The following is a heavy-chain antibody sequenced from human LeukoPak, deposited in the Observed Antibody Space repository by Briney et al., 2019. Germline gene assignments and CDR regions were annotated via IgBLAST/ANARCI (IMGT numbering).Heavy chain of an antibody. Sequence: SETLSLTCTVSGGSISSYYWSWIRQPPGKGLEWIGYIYYSGSTNYNPSLKSRVTISVDTSKNQFSLKLSSVTAADTAVYYCARGRYSSSWRWWFDPWGQGTLVTVSS. D-gene: IGHD6-13*01. CDR2: IYYSGST. CDR1: GGSISSYY. CDR3: ARGRYSSSWRWWFDP. J-gene: IGHJ5*02. V-gene: IGHV4-59*12.